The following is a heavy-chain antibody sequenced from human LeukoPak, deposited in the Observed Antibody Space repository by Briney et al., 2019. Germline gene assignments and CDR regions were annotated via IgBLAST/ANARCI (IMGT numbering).Heavy chain of an antibody. Sequence: SVKVSCKASGGTFSSYAISWVRQAPGQGFEWMGGIIPISGTSNYAQKFQGRVTMTADESTSTAYMELSSLRSEDTAVYYCARVFGTRDGYNWGQGDYWGHGTLVTVSS. J-gene: IGHJ4*01. CDR1: GGTFSSYA. CDR3: ARVFGTRDGYNWGQGDY. CDR2: IIPISGTS. V-gene: IGHV1-69*01. D-gene: IGHD5-24*01.